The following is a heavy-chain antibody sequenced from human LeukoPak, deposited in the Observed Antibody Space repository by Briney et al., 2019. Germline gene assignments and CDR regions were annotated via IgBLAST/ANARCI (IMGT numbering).Heavy chain of an antibody. D-gene: IGHD2-2*01. CDR3: ASVYCSSTSCYRGGLDY. V-gene: IGHV1-18*01. Sequence: ASVKVSCKASGYTFTSYGISWVRQAPGQGLEWMGWISAYNGNTNYAQKLQGRVTMTKDTSTSTAYMELRSLRSDDTAVYYCASVYCSSTSCYRGGLDYWGQGTLVTVSS. J-gene: IGHJ4*02. CDR1: GYTFTSYG. CDR2: ISAYNGNT.